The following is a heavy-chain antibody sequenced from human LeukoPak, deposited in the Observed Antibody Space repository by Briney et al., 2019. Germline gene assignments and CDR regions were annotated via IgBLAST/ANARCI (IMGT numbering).Heavy chain of an antibody. J-gene: IGHJ5*02. CDR2: INPNSGGT. V-gene: IGHV1-2*02. CDR1: GYTFTGYY. Sequence: ASVKVSCKASGYTFTGYYMHWVRQAPGQGLEWMGWINPNSGGTNYAQKFQGRVTMTRDTSISTAYMELSRLRSDDTAVYYCARDMATIPLWFDPWGQGTLVTVSS. D-gene: IGHD5-12*01. CDR3: ARDMATIPLWFDP.